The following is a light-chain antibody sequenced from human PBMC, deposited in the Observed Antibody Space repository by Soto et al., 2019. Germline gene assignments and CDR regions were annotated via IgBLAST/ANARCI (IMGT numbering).Light chain of an antibody. J-gene: IGKJ1*01. CDR1: ENINFY. V-gene: IGKV1-39*01. CDR3: QQGYSTPWT. Sequence: DIQMTQSPASLSASVGDRVTITCRASENINFYLHWYQQKPGKAPKLLIYAASTLQSGVPSRFSGSGSGTDFTLTLNSPQPEDFATYYCQQGYSTPWTFGQGTKVDIK. CDR2: AAS.